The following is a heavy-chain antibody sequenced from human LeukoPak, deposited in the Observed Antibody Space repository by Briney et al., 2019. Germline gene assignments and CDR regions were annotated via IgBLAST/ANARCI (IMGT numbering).Heavy chain of an antibody. V-gene: IGHV1-2*06. J-gene: IGHJ4*02. Sequence: ASVKVSCKASGYTFTGYYMHWVRQAPGQGLEWMGRINPNSAGTKYAQEFQGRVTMARDTSISTAYMELTRMTSDDTAIYYCARDSPIAVSGTYDYWGQGTLVTVSS. CDR2: INPNSAGT. CDR1: GYTFTGYY. CDR3: ARDSPIAVSGTYDY. D-gene: IGHD6-19*01.